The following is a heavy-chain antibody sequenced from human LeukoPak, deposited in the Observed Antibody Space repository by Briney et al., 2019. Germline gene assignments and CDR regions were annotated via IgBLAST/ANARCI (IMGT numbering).Heavy chain of an antibody. CDR3: ARDRSSGWTTSPYDY. J-gene: IGHJ4*02. CDR1: GFTFSSYA. D-gene: IGHD6-19*01. CDR2: ISYDGSNK. V-gene: IGHV3-30-3*01. Sequence: GGSLRLSCAASGFTFSSYAMHWVRQAPGKGLEWVAVISYDGSNKYYADSVKGRFTISRDNSKNTLYLQMNSPRAEDTAVYYCARDRSSGWTTSPYDYWGQGTLVTVSS.